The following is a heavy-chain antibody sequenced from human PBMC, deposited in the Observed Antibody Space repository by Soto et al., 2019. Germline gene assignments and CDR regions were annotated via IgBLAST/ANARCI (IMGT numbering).Heavy chain of an antibody. CDR1: EFSLSTSGVG. Sequence: QITLKESGLTLVNPTQTLTLTCTFSEFSLSTSGVGVGWIRQSPGKALEWLALIYWDDDRRYRPSLKSRLTITKDTPKNQVVLTMTNMDPVDTATYYCAHFDLPGASDIWGRGTKVTVSS. D-gene: IGHD3-9*01. J-gene: IGHJ3*02. CDR3: AHFDLPGASDI. V-gene: IGHV2-5*02. CDR2: IYWDDDR.